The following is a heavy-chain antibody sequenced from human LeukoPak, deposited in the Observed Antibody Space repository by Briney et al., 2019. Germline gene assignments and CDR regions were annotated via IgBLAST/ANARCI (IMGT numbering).Heavy chain of an antibody. CDR3: ARSPALWENSGWYVDY. D-gene: IGHD6-19*01. J-gene: IGHJ4*02. V-gene: IGHV3-66*01. CDR1: GFTFSSYA. CDR2: IYSGGST. Sequence: GGSLRLSCAASGFTFSSYAMSWVRQAPGKGLEWVSVIYSGGSTYYADSVKGRFTISRDNSKNTLYLQMNSLRAEDTAVYYCARSPALWENSGWYVDYWGQGTLVTVSS.